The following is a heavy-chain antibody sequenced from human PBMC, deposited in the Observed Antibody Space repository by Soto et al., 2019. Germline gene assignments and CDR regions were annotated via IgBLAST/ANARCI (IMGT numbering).Heavy chain of an antibody. Sequence: LRLSCAASGFTFSSYAMSWVRQAPGKGLEWVSAISGSGGSTYYADSVKGRFTISRDNSKNTLYLQMNSLRAEDTAVYYCAKLGGTIFGVVTPIAGMDVWGQGTTVTVSS. D-gene: IGHD3-3*01. CDR2: ISGSGGST. CDR3: AKLGGTIFGVVTPIAGMDV. V-gene: IGHV3-23*01. CDR1: GFTFSSYA. J-gene: IGHJ6*02.